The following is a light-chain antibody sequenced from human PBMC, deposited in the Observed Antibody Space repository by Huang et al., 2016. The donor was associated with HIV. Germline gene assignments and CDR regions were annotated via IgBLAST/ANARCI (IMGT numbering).Light chain of an antibody. V-gene: IGKV1-9*01. Sequence: IQLIQSPSSLSASVGDRVTITCRASQDISSFLAWYQQKPGKAPNLLIYGASTLLSGVPSRFSGRGSGTVFILTISNLQPEDFATYYCQQFNSFLFGPGTKVDVK. J-gene: IGKJ3*01. CDR3: QQFNSFL. CDR2: GAS. CDR1: QDISSF.